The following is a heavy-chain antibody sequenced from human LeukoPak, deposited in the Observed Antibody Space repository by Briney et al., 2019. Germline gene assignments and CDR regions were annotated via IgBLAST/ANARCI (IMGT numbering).Heavy chain of an antibody. Sequence: GESLKISCKASGYNFATYWIGWVRQMPGKGLEWMGIIYPGDSDTRYSPSFQGQVTISADKSISTAYLQWRSLKASDTAIYYCARTTLLRWPIFDYWGQGTLVTVSP. CDR3: ARTTLLRWPIFDY. V-gene: IGHV5-51*01. CDR2: IYPGDSDT. J-gene: IGHJ4*02. D-gene: IGHD4-23*01. CDR1: GYNFATYW.